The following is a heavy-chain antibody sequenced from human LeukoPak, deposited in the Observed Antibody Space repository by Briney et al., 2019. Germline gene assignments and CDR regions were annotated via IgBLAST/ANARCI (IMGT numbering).Heavy chain of an antibody. CDR2: IKTKAESYIT. D-gene: IGHD3-3*01. V-gene: IGHV3-72*01. CDR3: AKDAYEWTFDY. CDR1: GFIFSDYY. Sequence: GGSLRLSCAGSGFIFSDYYMDWVRQAPGQGLDWVARIKTKAESYITEYAASVRGRFTIPRDDSKNSMYLQMNNLKVEDTAVYYCAKDAYEWTFDYWGQGALVTVSS. J-gene: IGHJ4*02.